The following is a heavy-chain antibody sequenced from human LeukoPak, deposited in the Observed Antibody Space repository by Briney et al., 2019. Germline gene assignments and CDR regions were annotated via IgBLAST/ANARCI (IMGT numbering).Heavy chain of an antibody. V-gene: IGHV1-18*01. CDR2: ISAYNGNT. CDR1: GYTFTSYG. Sequence: ASVKVSCKASGYTFTSYGISWVRQAPGQGLEWMGWISAYNGNTNYAQKLQGRVTMTTDTSASTAYMELSSLRSEDTAVYYCARVLLWFGELSHDPFDYWGQGTLVTVSS. D-gene: IGHD3-10*01. CDR3: ARVLLWFGELSHDPFDY. J-gene: IGHJ4*02.